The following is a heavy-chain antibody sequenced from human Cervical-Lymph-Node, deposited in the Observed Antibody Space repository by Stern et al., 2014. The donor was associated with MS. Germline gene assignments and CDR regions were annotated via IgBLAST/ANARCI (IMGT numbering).Heavy chain of an antibody. CDR3: ARDREEYTFYYYYGMDV. CDR2: ISADGSTT. V-gene: IGHV3-30*04. J-gene: IGHJ6*02. D-gene: IGHD2/OR15-2a*01. Sequence: QVQLVESGGGVVQPGRSLRLSCAASGFNFSAYAMFWVRQAPGQGLEWVALISADGSTTYYSDYVKGRFTVSRDNSVNTLYLQMSSLRVDDTAVYYCARDREEYTFYYYYGMDVWGQGTTVTVSS. CDR1: GFNFSAYA.